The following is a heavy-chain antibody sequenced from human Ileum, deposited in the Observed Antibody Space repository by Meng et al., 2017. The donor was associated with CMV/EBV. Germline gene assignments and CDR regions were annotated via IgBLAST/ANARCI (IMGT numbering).Heavy chain of an antibody. CDR2: LSTSGRNI. J-gene: IGHJ3*01. D-gene: IGHD6-13*01. CDR1: GFTFSSYE. V-gene: IGHV3-48*03. Sequence: GESLNISCAASGFTFSSYEMNWLRHAPGKGLEWVSFLSTSGRNIYYTDSVKGRFTISRDIAMNSLYLQMSSRRAEDTAVYYCARYSTSNAFDLWGQGTLVTVSS. CDR3: ARYSTSNAFDL.